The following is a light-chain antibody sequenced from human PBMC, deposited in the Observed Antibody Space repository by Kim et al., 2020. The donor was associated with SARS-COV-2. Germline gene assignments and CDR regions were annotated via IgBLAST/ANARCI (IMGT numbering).Light chain of an antibody. CDR2: DAS. Sequence: DIQMTQSPSSLTASVGDRVTITRQASQDIVNYLNWYQQRPGKAPKLLIYDASTLETGVPSRFSGGGYGTDFTLTISSLQPEDVATYYCQQYDNLPLTFGGGTKVDIK. V-gene: IGKV1-33*01. CDR1: QDIVNY. CDR3: QQYDNLPLT. J-gene: IGKJ4*01.